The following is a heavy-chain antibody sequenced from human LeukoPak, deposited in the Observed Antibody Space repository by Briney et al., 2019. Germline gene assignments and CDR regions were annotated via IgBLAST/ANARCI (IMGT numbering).Heavy chain of an antibody. CDR2: ISGSGGST. V-gene: IGHV3-23*01. J-gene: IGHJ3*02. D-gene: IGHD3-10*01. Sequence: GGSLRLSCAASGFTFSSYAMSWVRQAPGKGLEWVSAISGSGGSTYYADSVKGRFTISRDNSKNTPYLQMNSLRAEDTVVYYCAKDQGVLLWFGELLDDAFDIWGQGTMVTVSS. CDR3: AKDQGVLLWFGELLDDAFDI. CDR1: GFTFSSYA.